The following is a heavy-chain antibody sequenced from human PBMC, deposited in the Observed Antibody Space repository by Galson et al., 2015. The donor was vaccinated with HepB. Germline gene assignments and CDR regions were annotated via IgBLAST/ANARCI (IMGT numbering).Heavy chain of an antibody. V-gene: IGHV3-48*04. CDR2: ISSSSSTI. CDR1: GFTFSSYA. Sequence: SLRLSCAASGFTFSSYAMHWVRQAPGKGLEWVSYISSSSSTIYYAASVKGRFTISRDNAKNSLYLQMNSLRTEDTAVYYCARDYYDSSGYYPLPSRLQHWGQGTLVTVSS. J-gene: IGHJ1*01. CDR3: ARDYYDSSGYYPLPSRLQH. D-gene: IGHD3-22*01.